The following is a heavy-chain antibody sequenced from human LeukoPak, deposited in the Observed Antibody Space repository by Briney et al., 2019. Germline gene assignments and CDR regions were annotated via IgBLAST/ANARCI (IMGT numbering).Heavy chain of an antibody. Sequence: GGSLRLSCAASGFPFSSFGTHWVRQAPGKGLEWVAVTSYDGGNKYYADSVKGRFTISRDNSKNTLYLQMNSLRAEDTAVYYCAKDYGGNNYDAFDIWGQGTIVAVSS. D-gene: IGHD4-23*01. CDR1: GFPFSSFG. CDR3: AKDYGGNNYDAFDI. J-gene: IGHJ3*02. V-gene: IGHV3-30*18. CDR2: TSYDGGNK.